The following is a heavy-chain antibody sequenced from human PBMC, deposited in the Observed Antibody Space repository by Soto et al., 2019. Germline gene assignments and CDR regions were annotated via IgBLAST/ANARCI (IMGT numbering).Heavy chain of an antibody. D-gene: IGHD2-2*01. CDR3: ARDTSHYFDH. CDR2: ITPYNGKT. J-gene: IGHJ4*02. V-gene: IGHV1-18*01. Sequence: ASVTFSCKASGYTFITYGVTWVRQAPGQGLEWMGWITPYNGKTHYAQKFQDRVTMTTDTAATTAYMELRSLTSDDSAMYFCARDTSHYFDHWGQGTLVTVSS. CDR1: GYTFITYG.